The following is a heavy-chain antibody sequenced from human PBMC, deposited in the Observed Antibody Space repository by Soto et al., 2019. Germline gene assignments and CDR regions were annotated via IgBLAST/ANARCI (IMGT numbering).Heavy chain of an antibody. D-gene: IGHD3-3*01. J-gene: IGHJ4*02. CDR2: IYYSGST. V-gene: IGHV4-31*03. Sequence: PSETLSLTCTFSGGSISSGGYYWSWIRQHPGKGLEWIGYIYYSGSTYYNPSLKSRVTISVDTSKNQFSLKLSSVTAADTAVYYCARWVVTPIHYDFWSGYYTHWGQGTLVTVSS. CDR3: ARWVVTPIHYDFWSGYYTH. CDR1: GGSISSGGYY.